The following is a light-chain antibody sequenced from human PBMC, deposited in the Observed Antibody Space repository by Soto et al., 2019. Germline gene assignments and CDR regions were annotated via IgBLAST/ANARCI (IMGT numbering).Light chain of an antibody. CDR1: SSDVGSYKF. Sequence: QSVLTQPASVSGSPGQSITISCTGTSSDVGSYKFVSWYQHHPGKAPKLMIYEGSKRPSGVSNRFSGSKSGNTASLTISGLQAEDEADYYCCSYAGRSTPYVFGTGTEVTV. J-gene: IGLJ1*01. CDR3: CSYAGRSTPYV. V-gene: IGLV2-23*01. CDR2: EGS.